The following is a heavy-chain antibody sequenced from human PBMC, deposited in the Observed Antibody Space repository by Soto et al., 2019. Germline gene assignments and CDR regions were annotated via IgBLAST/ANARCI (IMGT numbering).Heavy chain of an antibody. CDR2: INHSGST. CDR3: ARGRWPIRSLDY. Sequence: PSETLSLTCAVYGGSFSGYYWSWIRQPPGKGLEWIGEINHSGSTNYNPSLKSRVTISVDTSKNQFSLKLSSVTAADTAVYYCARGRWPIRSLDYWGQGTLVTVSS. CDR1: GGSFSGYY. J-gene: IGHJ4*02. V-gene: IGHV4-34*01.